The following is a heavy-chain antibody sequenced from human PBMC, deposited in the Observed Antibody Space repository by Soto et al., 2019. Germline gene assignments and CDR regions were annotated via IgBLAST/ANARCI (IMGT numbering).Heavy chain of an antibody. CDR1: GGSISSTYW. D-gene: IGHD4-4*01. J-gene: IGHJ5*02. CDR3: ASYSNYGWFDP. V-gene: IGHV4-4*02. Sequence: SETLSLTCAVSGGSISSTYWWSWVRQPPGKGLEWIGEIYHSGSTIFNPSLKSRVTISVDKSKNHFSLELSSVAAADTAVYYCASYSNYGWFDPWGQGTLVTVSS. CDR2: IYHSGST.